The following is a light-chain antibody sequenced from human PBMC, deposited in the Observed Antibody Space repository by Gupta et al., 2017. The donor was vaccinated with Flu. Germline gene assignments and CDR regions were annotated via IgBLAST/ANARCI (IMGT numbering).Light chain of an antibody. CDR3: QVWDRTANHVV. J-gene: IGLJ2*01. CDR1: TIGGKS. V-gene: IGLV3-21*02. Sequence: SYVLTQPPSLSVAPGQTARISCAGDTIGGKSVHWHQPKPGQAPVLVVYDDVDRPSGIPERFSGSNSGDTATLTIARVEGGDEADYYCQVWDRTANHVVFGGGTKLTVL. CDR2: DDV.